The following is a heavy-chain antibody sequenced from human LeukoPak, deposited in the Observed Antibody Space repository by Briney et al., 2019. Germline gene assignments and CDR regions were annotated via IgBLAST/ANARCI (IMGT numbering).Heavy chain of an antibody. V-gene: IGHV3-30*04. J-gene: IGHJ3*02. Sequence: GGSLRLSCAASGFTFTNYAMHWVRQAPGKGLEWVAVTSDDGSNQFYADSVKRRFTISRENSRSTMYLQMSSLRPEDTAAYYCARIRVTRAFDIWGQGTVVTVSS. D-gene: IGHD2-21*02. CDR1: GFTFTNYA. CDR2: TSDDGSNQ. CDR3: ARIRVTRAFDI.